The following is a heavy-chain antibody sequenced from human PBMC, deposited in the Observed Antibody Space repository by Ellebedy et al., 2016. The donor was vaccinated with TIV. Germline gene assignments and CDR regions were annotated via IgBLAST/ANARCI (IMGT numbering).Heavy chain of an antibody. CDR3: VRELREYDW. D-gene: IGHD2/OR15-2a*01. J-gene: IGHJ4*02. Sequence: GESLKISCEASGFIFSNYYMHWVRQAPGKGLEWVARITEYGDTPFYADSVRGRFIISRDNTKNTVFLQMNSLRAEDTAHYYCVRELREYDWWGQGALVTVSS. CDR1: GFIFSNYY. V-gene: IGHV3-74*01. CDR2: ITEYGDTP.